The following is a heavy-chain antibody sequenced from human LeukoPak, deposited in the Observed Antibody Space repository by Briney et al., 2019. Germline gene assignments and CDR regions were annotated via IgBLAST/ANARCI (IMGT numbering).Heavy chain of an antibody. V-gene: IGHV1-69*01. D-gene: IGHD2-15*01. CDR2: IIPIFGTA. J-gene: IGHJ5*02. CDR3: ARERYCSGGSCLFDP. Sequence: SVKVSCKASEGTFSSYAISWVRQAPGQGLEWMGGIIPIFGTANYAQKFQGRVTITADESTSTAYMELSSLRSEDTAVYYCARERYCSGGSCLFDPWGQGTLVTVSS. CDR1: EGTFSSYA.